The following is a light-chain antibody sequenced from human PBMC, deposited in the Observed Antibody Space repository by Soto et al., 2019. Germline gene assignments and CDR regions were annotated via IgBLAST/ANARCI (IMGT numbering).Light chain of an antibody. CDR2: KAS. CDR1: QSIRGW. V-gene: IGKV1-5*03. Sequence: IQMPQSPPTLSASVGDRVTITFGASQSIRGWLAWYQQKAGKAPNLLIYKASRLESGVPSRFSGSGSETEFTLTISGLQPGDSATYYCQQYNSYSPTFGQGTKVDI. CDR3: QQYNSYSPT. J-gene: IGKJ1*01.